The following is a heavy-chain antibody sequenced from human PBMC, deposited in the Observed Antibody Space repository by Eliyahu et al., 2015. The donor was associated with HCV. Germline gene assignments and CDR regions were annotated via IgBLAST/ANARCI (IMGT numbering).Heavy chain of an antibody. CDR2: ISDDGATI. J-gene: IGHJ4*02. CDR3: AATAVIAPFY. CDR1: GFNFGVYY. Sequence: QLMESGGGLVQPGGSLRLSCAASGFNFGVYYMAWIRQAPGKGLEWLSYISDDGATIYYADSVKGRFTTSRDNAGNSLYLQMNGLRAEDTAVYYCAATAVIAPFYWGQGVLVTVSS. V-gene: IGHV3-11*01. D-gene: IGHD4-23*01.